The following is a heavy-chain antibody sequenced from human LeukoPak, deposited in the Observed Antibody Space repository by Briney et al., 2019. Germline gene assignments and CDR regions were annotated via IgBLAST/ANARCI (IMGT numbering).Heavy chain of an antibody. Sequence: GGSLRLSCAASGFTFSSYGMHWVRQAPGKGLEWVAVISYDGSNKYYADSVKGRFTISRDNSKNTLYLQMNSPRAEDTAVYYCARDVRYDFWSGFDAFDIWGQETMVTVSS. CDR3: ARDVRYDFWSGFDAFDI. J-gene: IGHJ3*02. CDR2: ISYDGSNK. CDR1: GFTFSSYG. V-gene: IGHV3-30*19. D-gene: IGHD3-3*01.